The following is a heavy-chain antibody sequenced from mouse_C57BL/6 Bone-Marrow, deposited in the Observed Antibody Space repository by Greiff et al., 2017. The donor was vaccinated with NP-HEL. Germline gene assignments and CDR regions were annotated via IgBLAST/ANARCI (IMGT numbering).Heavy chain of an antibody. CDR2: IYPRSGNT. CDR3: ARRGYYYAMDY. CDR1: GYTFTSYG. Sequence: VQLQESGAELARPGASVKLSCKASGYTFTSYGISWVKQRTGQGLEWIGEIYPRSGNTYYNEKFKGKATLTADTSSSTAYMELRSLTSEDSAVYFCARRGYYYAMDYWGQGTSVTVSS. J-gene: IGHJ4*01. V-gene: IGHV1-81*01.